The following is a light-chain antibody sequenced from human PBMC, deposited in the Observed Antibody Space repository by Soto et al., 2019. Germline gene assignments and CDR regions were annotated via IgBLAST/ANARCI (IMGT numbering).Light chain of an antibody. CDR3: QQRSNWSWT. V-gene: IGKV3-11*01. CDR1: QSVGSS. Sequence: EIVMTQSPATLSVSPGERATLSCRASQSVGSSLAWYQQEPGQAPRLLIYDASNRATGIPARFSGSGSGTDFTLTISSLEPEDFAVYYCQQRSNWSWTFGQGTKVDIK. J-gene: IGKJ1*01. CDR2: DAS.